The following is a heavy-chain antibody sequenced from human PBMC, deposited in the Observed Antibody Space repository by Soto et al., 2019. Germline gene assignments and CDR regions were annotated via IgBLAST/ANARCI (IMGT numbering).Heavy chain of an antibody. V-gene: IGHV1-69*02. Sequence: SVKVSCKASGDTFSFDTINWVRQAPGLGLEWVGRINPIVSMSNYAQKFQGRVTMTADKSTSTAYMELRSLRSDDTAMYFCATSYGSGYRAFDYWGQGALVTVSS. J-gene: IGHJ4*02. CDR1: GDTFSFDT. CDR2: INPIVSMS. CDR3: ATSYGSGYRAFDY. D-gene: IGHD3-10*01.